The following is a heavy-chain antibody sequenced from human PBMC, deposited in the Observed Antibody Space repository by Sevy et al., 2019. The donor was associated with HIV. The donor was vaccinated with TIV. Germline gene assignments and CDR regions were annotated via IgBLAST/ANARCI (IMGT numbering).Heavy chain of an antibody. D-gene: IGHD3-10*01. Sequence: GESLKISCAASGFTFSAYAMSWVRQAPGKGLEWVSCISSSGGSTYHADSVKGRFSISRDTSKNTLYLQMNSLRAEDTAVYYCATLRGGLYGSGYFQNWGQGTQVTVSS. CDR1: GFTFSAYA. J-gene: IGHJ1*01. CDR3: ATLRGGLYGSGYFQN. CDR2: ISSSGGST. V-gene: IGHV3-23*01.